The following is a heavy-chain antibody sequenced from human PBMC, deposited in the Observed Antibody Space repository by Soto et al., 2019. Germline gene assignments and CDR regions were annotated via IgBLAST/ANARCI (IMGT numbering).Heavy chain of an antibody. V-gene: IGHV1-8*01. D-gene: IGHD2-15*01. J-gene: IGHJ4*02. Sequence: GASVKVSCKASGYTFTSYDSNWVRQATGQGLEWMGWMNPNSGNTVYAQKFQGRVTMTRNTSISTAYMELSSLRSEDTAVYYCARELAYSLDYWGQGTLVTVSS. CDR2: MNPNSGNT. CDR3: ARELAYSLDY. CDR1: GYTFTSYD.